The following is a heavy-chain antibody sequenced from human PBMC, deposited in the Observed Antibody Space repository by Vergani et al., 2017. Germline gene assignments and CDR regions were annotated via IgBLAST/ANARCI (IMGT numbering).Heavy chain of an antibody. CDR3: AKRDRYYDILTGYYNYGMDV. D-gene: IGHD3-9*01. CDR2: IRYDGSNK. CDR1: GFTFSSYG. Sequence: QVQLVESGGGVVQPGGSLRLSCAASGFTFSSYGMHWVRQAPGKGLEWVAFIRYDGSNKYYADSVKGRFTISRDNSKNTLYLQMNSLRAEDTAVYYCAKRDRYYDILTGYYNYGMDVWGQGTTVTVSS. V-gene: IGHV3-30*02. J-gene: IGHJ6*02.